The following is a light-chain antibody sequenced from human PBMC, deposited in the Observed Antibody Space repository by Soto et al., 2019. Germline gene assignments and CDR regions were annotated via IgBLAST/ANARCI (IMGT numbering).Light chain of an antibody. J-gene: IGLJ2*01. CDR2: EVV. CDR3: CSYSYGSTLV. Sequence: QSALTQPPSASGSPGQSVTISCTGTKNDIGVYDFVSWYQHHPGKAPRLIIYEVVQRPSGVPDRFSGSKSGNTASLTVSGLQAADEADYYCCSYSYGSTLVFGGGTKLTVL. CDR1: KNDIGVYDF. V-gene: IGLV2-8*01.